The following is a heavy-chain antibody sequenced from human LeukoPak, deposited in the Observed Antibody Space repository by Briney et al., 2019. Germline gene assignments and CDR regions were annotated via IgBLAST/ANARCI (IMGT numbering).Heavy chain of an antibody. D-gene: IGHD2-2*01. CDR2: ISGSGGST. V-gene: IGHV3-23*01. CDR3: ARNLVVPAALGEVDY. Sequence: GGSLRLSCAASGFTFSRHSMNWVRQAPGKGLEWVSAISGSGGSTYYADSVKGRFTISRDNSKNTLYLQMNSLRAEDTAVYYCARNLVVPAALGEVDYWGQGTLVTVSS. CDR1: GFTFSRHS. J-gene: IGHJ4*02.